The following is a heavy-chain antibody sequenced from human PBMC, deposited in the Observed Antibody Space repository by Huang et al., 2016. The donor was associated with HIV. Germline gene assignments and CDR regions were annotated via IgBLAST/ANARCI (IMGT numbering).Heavy chain of an antibody. CDR2: ISAYNGHT. CDR1: GYTFAAHG. D-gene: IGHD1-1*01. V-gene: IGHV1-18*01. Sequence: QVQFLQSGPEAKKPGASVKVSCKASGYTFAAHGISWVRQAPGQGLEWMGWISAYNGHTYKTQKFEGRVALTTDTSTNTVFLEVRSLRSDDTAVYYCVSKVHGFNLWGPGTLVTVSS. J-gene: IGHJ4*02. CDR3: VSKVHGFNL.